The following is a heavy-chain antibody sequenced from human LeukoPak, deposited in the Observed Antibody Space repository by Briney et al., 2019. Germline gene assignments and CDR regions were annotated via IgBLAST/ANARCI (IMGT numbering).Heavy chain of an antibody. CDR3: ATHTSGWKGYFDY. Sequence: PGESLRLSCAASGFTFSIYSMNWVRQAPGKGLEWVSSINSGSTHFYYADSVRGRFTISRDNTKNSLFLQMNSLRAEDTAVYYCATHTSGWKGYFDYWGQGTLVTVSS. CDR1: GFTFSIYS. J-gene: IGHJ4*02. CDR2: INSGSTHF. D-gene: IGHD6-19*01. V-gene: IGHV3-21*04.